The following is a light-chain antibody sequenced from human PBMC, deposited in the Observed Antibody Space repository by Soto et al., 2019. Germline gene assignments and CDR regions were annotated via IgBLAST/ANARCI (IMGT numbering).Light chain of an antibody. CDR3: QQYGSAPYT. CDR1: QSVSSTY. J-gene: IGKJ2*01. V-gene: IGKV3-20*01. CDR2: GAS. Sequence: EIVLTQSPGTLSLSPGERATLSCRASQSVSSTYLAWYQQKPGKAPRLLIYGASIRATGVPDSFSGSGSVKEFTLTISRLEPEDVAVYYCQQYGSAPYTFGQGTKLQIK.